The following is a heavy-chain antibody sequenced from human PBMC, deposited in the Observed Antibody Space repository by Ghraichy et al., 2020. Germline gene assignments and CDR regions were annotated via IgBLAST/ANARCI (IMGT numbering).Heavy chain of an antibody. CDR1: GFTFSSYA. Sequence: GGSLRLSCAASGFTFSSYAMSWVRQAPGKGLEWVSAISGSGGSTYYADSVKGRFTISRDNSKNTLYLQMNSLRAEDTAVYYCAKDRSKIRDSPPLSFDYWGQGTLVTVSS. CDR3: AKDRSKIRDSPPLSFDY. V-gene: IGHV3-23*01. D-gene: IGHD2-2*01. CDR2: ISGSGGST. J-gene: IGHJ4*02.